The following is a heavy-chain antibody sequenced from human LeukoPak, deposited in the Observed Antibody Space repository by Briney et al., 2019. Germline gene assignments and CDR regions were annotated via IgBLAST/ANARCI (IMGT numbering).Heavy chain of an antibody. V-gene: IGHV1-18*01. J-gene: IGHJ5*02. CDR2: ISAYNGNT. CDR1: GYTFTSYG. CDR3: ARGGYSYGWGHNWFDP. D-gene: IGHD5-18*01. Sequence: ASVKVSCKASGYTFTSYGISWVRQAPGQGLEWMGWISAYNGNTNYAQKLQGRVTMTTDTSTSTAYMELRSLRSDDTAVYYCARGGYSYGWGHNWFDPWGQGTLVTVSS.